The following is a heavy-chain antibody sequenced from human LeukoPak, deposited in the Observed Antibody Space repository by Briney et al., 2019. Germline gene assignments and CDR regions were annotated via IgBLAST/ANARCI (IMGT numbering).Heavy chain of an antibody. Sequence: GGSLRLSCAASGFTFRTSGMHWVRQAPGKGLEWVAVISYDGSNKYYADSVKGRFTISRDNSKNTLYLQMNSLRAEDTAVYYCARETTQYYYYYGMDVWGQGTTVTVSS. V-gene: IGHV3-30*19. J-gene: IGHJ6*02. CDR1: GFTFRTSG. CDR2: ISYDGSNK. CDR3: ARETTQYYYYYGMDV. D-gene: IGHD1/OR15-1a*01.